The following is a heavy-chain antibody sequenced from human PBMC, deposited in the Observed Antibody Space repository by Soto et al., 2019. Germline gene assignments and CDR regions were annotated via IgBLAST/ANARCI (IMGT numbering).Heavy chain of an antibody. D-gene: IGHD2-15*01. J-gene: IGHJ6*01. CDR2: IYASDST. CDR1: GLTVSSYA. V-gene: IGHV3-53*01. CDR3: AKGWMDV. Sequence: EVQLVESGGGLIQPGGSLRLSCAVSGLTVSSYAMSWVRQAPGEGLEWVSVIYASDSTHYADSVKGRFTISRDNSKNTVFIQMNSLRAEDRVVYYCAKGWMDVWGQGTTVTVSA.